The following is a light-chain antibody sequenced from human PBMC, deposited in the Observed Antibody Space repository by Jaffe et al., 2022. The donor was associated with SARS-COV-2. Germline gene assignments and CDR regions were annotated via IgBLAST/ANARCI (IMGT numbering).Light chain of an antibody. J-gene: IGKJ2*01. CDR1: QGIRNA. CDR2: GAS. V-gene: IGKV1-17*01. CDR3: LQHNSYPYT. Sequence: DIQMTQSPSSLSASVGDRVTITCRASQGIRNALGWFQQKPGKAPKRLIYGASTLQGGVPSRFSGSGSGTEFTLTINSLQPEDFATYYCLQHNSYPYTFGQGSKLEIQ.